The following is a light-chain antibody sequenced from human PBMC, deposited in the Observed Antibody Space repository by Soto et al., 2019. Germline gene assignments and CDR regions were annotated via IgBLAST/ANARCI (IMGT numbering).Light chain of an antibody. CDR1: ISDVGGYNY. CDR3: SSYTRSSTLV. V-gene: IGLV2-14*01. J-gene: IGLJ2*01. CDR2: DVS. Sequence: QSALTQPAAVSGSPGQSITISCTATISDVGGYNYVSWYQQHPGKAPKLMIYDVSNRPSGVSNRFSGSKSGNTASLTISGLQAEDEADYYCSSYTRSSTLVFGGGTKLTVL.